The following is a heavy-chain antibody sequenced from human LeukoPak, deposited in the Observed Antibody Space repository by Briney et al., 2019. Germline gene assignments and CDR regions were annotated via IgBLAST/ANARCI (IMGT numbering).Heavy chain of an antibody. D-gene: IGHD6-13*01. V-gene: IGHV1-18*01. Sequence: ASVKVSCKASGYTFTSCGISWVRQAPGQGLEWMGWISAYNGNTNYAQKLQGGVTMTTDTSTSAAYMELRSLRSDDTAVYYCALRGSSPGIAAAGLLWFDPWGQGTLVTVSS. J-gene: IGHJ5*02. CDR3: ALRGSSPGIAAAGLLWFDP. CDR2: ISAYNGNT. CDR1: GYTFTSCG.